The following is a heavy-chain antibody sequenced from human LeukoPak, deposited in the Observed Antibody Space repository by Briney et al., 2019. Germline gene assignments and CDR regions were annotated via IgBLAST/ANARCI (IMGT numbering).Heavy chain of an antibody. CDR2: ISSSGSTI. Sequence: PGGSLRLSCAASVFTFSDYYMSWIRPAPGGGLEWVSYISSSGSTIYYTDSVKGRFTISRDNAKNSLYLQMNSLRAEDTAVYYCARWGDYYGSGSYYNGSQNWFDPWGQGTLVTVSS. J-gene: IGHJ5*02. V-gene: IGHV3-11*01. CDR3: ARWGDYYGSGSYYNGSQNWFDP. CDR1: VFTFSDYY. D-gene: IGHD3-10*01.